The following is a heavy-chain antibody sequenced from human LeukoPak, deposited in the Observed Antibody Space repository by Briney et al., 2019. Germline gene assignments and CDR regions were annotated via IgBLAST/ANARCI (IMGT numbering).Heavy chain of an antibody. Sequence: GGSLRLSYAASGFTFDDYAMHWVRQAPGKGLEWVSGISWNSGSIGYADSVKGRFTISRDNAKNSLYLQMNSLRAEDTALYYCAKDLSGWFDYWGQGTLVTVSS. J-gene: IGHJ5*01. CDR1: GFTFDDYA. CDR3: AKDLSGWFDY. CDR2: ISWNSGSI. V-gene: IGHV3-9*01. D-gene: IGHD6-19*01.